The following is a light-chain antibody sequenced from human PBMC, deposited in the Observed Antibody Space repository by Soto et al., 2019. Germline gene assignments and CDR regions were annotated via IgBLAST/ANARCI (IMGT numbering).Light chain of an antibody. CDR2: DAS. CDR3: QQRYDWPRIT. V-gene: IGKV3-11*01. Sequence: EIVLTQSPATLSLSPGERATLSCRASQSVSNHLAWYQQKPGQTPRLLIYDASNRATGIPARFSGSGSGTDFTLTISSLEPEDFAIYYCQQRYDWPRITFGGGTKVEIK. CDR1: QSVSNH. J-gene: IGKJ4*01.